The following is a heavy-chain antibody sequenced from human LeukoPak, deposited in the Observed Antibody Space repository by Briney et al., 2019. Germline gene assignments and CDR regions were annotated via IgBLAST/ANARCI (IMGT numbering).Heavy chain of an antibody. D-gene: IGHD2-2*01. CDR1: GASISSYY. V-gene: IGHV4-4*09. CDR2: IYTSETA. CDR3: ARHRSPSSLSFFDI. Sequence: SETLSLTCTVSGASISSYYWSWIRQPPGKGLEWIGYIYTSETANFNPALRSRVTISIDTSKNQVSLRLSSVTAADTALYYCARHRSPSSLSFFDIWGQGMLVIVSS. J-gene: IGHJ4*02.